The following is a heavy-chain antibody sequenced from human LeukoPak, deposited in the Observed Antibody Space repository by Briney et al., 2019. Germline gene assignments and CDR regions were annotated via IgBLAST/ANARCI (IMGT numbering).Heavy chain of an antibody. Sequence: GGSLRLSCAASGFTFSTYSMSWLRQAPGKGLEWVGNIKQDGSETKSVDSVKGRFTISRDNAKNSLYLQLNSLRAEDTAVYCARGDGYYYNFDDWGQGTLVTVSS. CDR3: RGDGYYYNFDD. CDR1: GFTFSTYS. CDR2: IKQDGSET. V-gene: IGHV3-7*04. J-gene: IGHJ4*02. D-gene: IGHD5-24*01.